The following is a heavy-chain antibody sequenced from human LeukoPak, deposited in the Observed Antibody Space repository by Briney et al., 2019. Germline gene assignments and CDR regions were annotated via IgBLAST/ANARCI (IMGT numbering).Heavy chain of an antibody. V-gene: IGHV4-59*05. Sequence: SETLSLTCTVSGGSVSSYYWSWIRQPPGKGLEWIGSIYYSGSTYYNPSLKSRVTISVDTSKNQFSLKLSSVTAADTAVYYCARHLYYYGSGSYHYYYYYYMDVWGKGTTVTVSS. J-gene: IGHJ6*03. CDR2: IYYSGST. CDR1: GGSVSSYY. CDR3: ARHLYYYGSGSYHYYYYYYMDV. D-gene: IGHD3-10*01.